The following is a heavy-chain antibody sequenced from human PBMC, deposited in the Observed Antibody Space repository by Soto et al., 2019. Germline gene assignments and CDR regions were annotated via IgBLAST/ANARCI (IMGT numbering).Heavy chain of an antibody. CDR3: AREGILGLFDAYDL. V-gene: IGHV1-18*04. Sequence: SVKVSCKASVFTSSGISWVRQAPGQRLEWMGWISTHNGNTIYAQKFQGRVIMTMDTSTTTVYMELRSLRPDDTAVYSCAREGILGLFDAYDLWGQGTMVTVSS. J-gene: IGHJ3*01. D-gene: IGHD3-3*01. CDR1: VFTSSG. CDR2: ISTHNGNT.